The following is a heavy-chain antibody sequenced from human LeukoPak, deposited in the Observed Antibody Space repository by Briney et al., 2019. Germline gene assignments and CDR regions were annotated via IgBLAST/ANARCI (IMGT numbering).Heavy chain of an antibody. CDR1: GGSFSGYY. V-gene: IGHV4-34*01. Sequence: SETLSLTCAVYGGSFSGYYWSWIRQPPGKGLEWIGEINHSGSTNYNPSLKSRVTISVDTSKNQFSLKLTSVTAADTGVYYCTRAVAGHPDWGQGTLVTVSS. D-gene: IGHD6-19*01. CDR2: INHSGST. CDR3: TRAVAGHPD. J-gene: IGHJ4*02.